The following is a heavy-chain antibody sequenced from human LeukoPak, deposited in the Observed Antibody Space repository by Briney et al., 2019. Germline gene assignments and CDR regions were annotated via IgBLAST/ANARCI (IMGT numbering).Heavy chain of an antibody. V-gene: IGHV1-8*02. CDR3: ARDRPSRPYEQQLVSNYYYYYMDV. CDR2: MNPNSGNT. Sequence: ASVKVSCKASGYTFTGYYMNWVRQATGQGLEWMGWMNPNSGNTGYAQKFQGRVTMTRNTSISTAYMELSSLRSEDTAVYYCARDRPSRPYEQQLVSNYYYYYMDVWGKGTTVTISS. CDR1: GYTFTGYY. D-gene: IGHD6-13*01. J-gene: IGHJ6*03.